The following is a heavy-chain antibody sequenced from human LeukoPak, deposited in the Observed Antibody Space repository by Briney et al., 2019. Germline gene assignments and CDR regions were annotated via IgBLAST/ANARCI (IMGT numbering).Heavy chain of an antibody. CDR1: GGSFSGYY. V-gene: IGHV4-34*01. J-gene: IGHJ5*02. CDR3: ARGGYDILTGPDP. CDR2: INHSGST. Sequence: SETLSLTCAVYGGSFSGYYWSWIRQPPGKWLEWIGEINHSGSTNYNPSPKSRVTISVDTSKNQFSLKLSSVTAADTAVYYCARGGYDILTGPDPWGQGTLVTVSS. D-gene: IGHD3-9*01.